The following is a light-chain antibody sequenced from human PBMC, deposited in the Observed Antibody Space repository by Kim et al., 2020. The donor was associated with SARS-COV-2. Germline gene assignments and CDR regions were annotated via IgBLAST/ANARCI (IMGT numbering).Light chain of an antibody. J-gene: IGLJ2*01. Sequence: SCSCNRSNGGDAAVIWYQKHPGTAHKLLIYNSNQPPSGVPDRFSGSKSGPSASLAIGGLQSEDEVDYYCAAWDDSLNGVFFGGGTQLTVL. CDR3: AAWDDSLNGVF. CDR2: NSN. CDR1: RSNGGDAA. V-gene: IGLV1-44*01.